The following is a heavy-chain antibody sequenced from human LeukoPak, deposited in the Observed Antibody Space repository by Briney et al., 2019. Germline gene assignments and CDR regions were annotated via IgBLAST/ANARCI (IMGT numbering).Heavy chain of an antibody. J-gene: IGHJ4*02. CDR3: ARDYRGYSYV. V-gene: IGHV3-11*04. D-gene: IGHD5-18*01. Sequence: GGSLRLSCAASGFTFSDYYMSWIRQAPGKGLEWVSYISRSGSTVYYADSVKGRFTISTDNDKNSLYLQMNSLRAEDTAVYYCARDYRGYSYVWGQGTLVTVSS. CDR1: GFTFSDYY. CDR2: ISRSGSTV.